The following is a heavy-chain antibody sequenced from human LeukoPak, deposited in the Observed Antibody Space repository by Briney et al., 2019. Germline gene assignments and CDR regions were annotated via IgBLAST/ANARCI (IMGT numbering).Heavy chain of an antibody. Sequence: EGSPRLSCAASGFTFSSYWMSWVRQAPGKGLEWVANIKQDGSEKYYVDSVKGRFTISRDNAKNSLYLQMNSLRAEDTAVYYCARELRNNWFDPWGQGTLVTVSS. V-gene: IGHV3-7*03. CDR1: GFTFSSYW. CDR3: ARELRNNWFDP. CDR2: IKQDGSEK. J-gene: IGHJ5*02.